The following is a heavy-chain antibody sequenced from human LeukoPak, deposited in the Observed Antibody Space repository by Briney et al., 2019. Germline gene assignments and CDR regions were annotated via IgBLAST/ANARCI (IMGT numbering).Heavy chain of an antibody. CDR1: GYTFTSYG. CDR2: ISAYNGNT. CDR3: ARDLGKWELLGFDY. J-gene: IGHJ4*02. Sequence: ASVKVSCKASGYTFTSYGISWVRQAPGQGLEWMGWISAYNGNTNYAQKLQGRVTMTTDTSTSTAYMELRSLRSDDTAVYYCARDLGKWELLGFDYWGQGTLVTVSS. D-gene: IGHD1-26*01. V-gene: IGHV1-18*01.